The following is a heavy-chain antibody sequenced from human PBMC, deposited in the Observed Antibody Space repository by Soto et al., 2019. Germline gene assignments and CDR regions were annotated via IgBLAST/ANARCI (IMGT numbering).Heavy chain of an antibody. CDR2: IIPIFGTA. V-gene: IGHV1-69*06. CDR3: ARPFQSWPGGWYCEL. D-gene: IGHD3-16*01. Sequence: QVQLVQSGAEVKKPGSSVKVSCKASGGTFSSYSINWVRQAPGQGLEWMGGIIPIFGTANYEQKFQGRVTPTADKSTSTAHMELSSLRNEDTAVYYCARPFQSWPGGWYCELWGRGTLVTVSS. CDR1: GGTFSSYS. J-gene: IGHJ2*01.